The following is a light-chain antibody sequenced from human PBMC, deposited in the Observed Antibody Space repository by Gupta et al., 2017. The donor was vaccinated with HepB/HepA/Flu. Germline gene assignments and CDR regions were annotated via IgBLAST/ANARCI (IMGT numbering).Light chain of an antibody. CDR2: GAS. Sequence: IVLTQSPRTLSFSPGERVTLSCRASQSVSSSHLAWFQQKPGQAPRLLIYGASRRATGIPDRFSGSGSGTDFTLTISRLEPEDFAVYYCQQYDRSTVTFGGGTKVEIK. CDR3: QQYDRSTVT. CDR1: QSVSSSH. J-gene: IGKJ4*01. V-gene: IGKV3-20*01.